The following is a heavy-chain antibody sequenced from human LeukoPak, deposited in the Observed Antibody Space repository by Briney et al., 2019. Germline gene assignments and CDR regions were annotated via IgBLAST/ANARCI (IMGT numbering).Heavy chain of an antibody. D-gene: IGHD2-15*01. J-gene: IGHJ3*02. V-gene: IGHV4-34*01. Sequence: SETLSLTCAVYGGSFSGYYWSWIRQPPGKGLEWIGEINHSGSTNYNPSLKSRVTISVDTSKNQFSLKLSSVTAADTAVFYCARGGDIVVVVAATGAFDIWGQGTMVTVSS. CDR2: INHSGST. CDR3: ARGGDIVVVVAATGAFDI. CDR1: GGSFSGYY.